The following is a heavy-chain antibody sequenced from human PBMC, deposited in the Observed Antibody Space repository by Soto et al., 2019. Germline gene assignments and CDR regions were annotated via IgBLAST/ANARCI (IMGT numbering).Heavy chain of an antibody. CDR2: ISAYNGNT. CDR1: GYTFTSYG. D-gene: IGHD6-19*01. CDR3: AGGIAVAGRRWFDP. V-gene: IGHV1-18*01. J-gene: IGHJ5*02. Sequence: ASVKVSCKASGYTFTSYGISWVRQAPGQGLEWMGWISAYNGNTNYARKLQGRVTMTTDTSTSTAYMELRSLRSDDTAVYYCAGGIAVAGRRWFDPWGQGTLVTVSS.